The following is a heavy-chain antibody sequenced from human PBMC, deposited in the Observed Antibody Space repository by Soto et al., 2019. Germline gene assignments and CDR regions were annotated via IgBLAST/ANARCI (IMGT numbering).Heavy chain of an antibody. Sequence: ASVKVSCKASGYTFTSYGISWVRQAPGQGLEWMGWISAYNGNTNYAQKLQGRVTMTTDTSTSTAYIELRSLRSDDTAVYYCARASGYSYGYYYYGMDVWGQGTTVTVSS. CDR1: GYTFTSYG. V-gene: IGHV1-18*04. D-gene: IGHD5-18*01. CDR2: ISAYNGNT. CDR3: ARASGYSYGYYYYGMDV. J-gene: IGHJ6*02.